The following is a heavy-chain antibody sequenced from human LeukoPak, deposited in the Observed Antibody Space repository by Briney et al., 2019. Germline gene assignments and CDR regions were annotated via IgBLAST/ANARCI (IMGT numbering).Heavy chain of an antibody. V-gene: IGHV3-30-3*01. CDR2: ISYDGSNK. D-gene: IGHD6-19*01. J-gene: IGHJ4*02. CDR1: GFTFSSYA. CDR3: ATDSSSFDY. Sequence: HPGGSLRLSCAASGFTFSSYAMHWVRQAPGKGLEWVAVISYDGSNKYYADSVKGRFTISRDNSKNTLYLKMNSLRAEDTAVYYCATDSSSFDYWGQGTLVTVSS.